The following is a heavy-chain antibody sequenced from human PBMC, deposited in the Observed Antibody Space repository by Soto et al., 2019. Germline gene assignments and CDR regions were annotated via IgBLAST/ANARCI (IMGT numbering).Heavy chain of an antibody. CDR3: AKDGQDDAFDI. CDR1: GFTFSSYG. J-gene: IGHJ3*02. Sequence: QVQLVESGGGVVQPGRSLRLSCAASGFTFSSYGMHWVRQAPGKGLEWVAVISYDGSNKYYADSVKGRFTIPRDNSKNTLYLQMNSLRAEDTAVYYCAKDGQDDAFDIWGQGTMVTVSS. V-gene: IGHV3-30*18. CDR2: ISYDGSNK.